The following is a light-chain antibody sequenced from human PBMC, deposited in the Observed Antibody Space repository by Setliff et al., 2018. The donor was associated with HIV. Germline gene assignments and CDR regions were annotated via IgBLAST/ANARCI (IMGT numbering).Light chain of an antibody. Sequence: QSALTQPASVSGSPGQSITLSCTGTSSDVGGYNYVAWYQQHPGKAPKLMIYDVSKRPSGVSDRFSGSKSGNTSSLTISGLQAEDEADYYCHSKRSSSTPYVLGTGTTV. CDR1: SSDVGGYNY. V-gene: IGLV2-14*01. J-gene: IGLJ1*01. CDR2: DVS. CDR3: HSKRSSSTPYV.